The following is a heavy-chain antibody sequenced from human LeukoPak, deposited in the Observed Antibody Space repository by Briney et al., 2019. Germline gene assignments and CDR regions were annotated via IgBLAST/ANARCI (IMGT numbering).Heavy chain of an antibody. CDR2: ISGSDGST. V-gene: IGHV3-23*01. D-gene: IGHD2-15*01. J-gene: IGHJ4*02. Sequence: PGGPLRLSCTASGFTFSNYAMSWVRQALGKGLEWVSTISGSDGSTYYADSVKGRFTISRDNSKNTLYLQMNSLRVEDTAIYYCAKGRGYCTGGSCYSDYWGQGTLVTVSS. CDR3: AKGRGYCTGGSCYSDY. CDR1: GFTFSNYA.